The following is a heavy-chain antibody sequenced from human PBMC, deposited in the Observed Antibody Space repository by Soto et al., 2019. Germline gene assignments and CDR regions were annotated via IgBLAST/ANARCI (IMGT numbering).Heavy chain of an antibody. J-gene: IGHJ6*03. CDR3: AREVPAAMLDYYYYYMDV. CDR1: GYTFTSYA. Sequence: QVQLVQAGAEVKKPGASVQVSCKASGYTFTSYAMHWVRQAPGQRLEWMGWINAGNGNTKYSQKFQGRVTITRDTSASTAYMELSSLRSEDTAVYYCAREVPAAMLDYYYYYMDVWGKGTTVTVSS. D-gene: IGHD2-2*01. CDR2: INAGNGNT. V-gene: IGHV1-3*01.